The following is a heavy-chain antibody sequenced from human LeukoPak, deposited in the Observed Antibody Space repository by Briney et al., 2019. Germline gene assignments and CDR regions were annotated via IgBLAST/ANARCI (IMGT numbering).Heavy chain of an antibody. CDR3: ARGRDILTGYYSDY. D-gene: IGHD3-9*01. Sequence: SETLSLTCTVSGGSISSYYWSWIRQPPGKGLEWIGYIYYSGSTNYNPSLKSRVTISVDTSKNQFSLKLSSVIAADTAVYYCARGRDILTGYYSDYWGQGTLVTVSS. CDR2: IYYSGST. J-gene: IGHJ4*02. CDR1: GGSISSYY. V-gene: IGHV4-59*01.